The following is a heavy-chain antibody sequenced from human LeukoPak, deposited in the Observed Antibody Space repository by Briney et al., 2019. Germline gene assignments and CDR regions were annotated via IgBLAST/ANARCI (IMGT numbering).Heavy chain of an antibody. CDR2: IDPSDSYT. J-gene: IGHJ4*02. Sequence: GESLRISCKGSGYSFTSYWISWVRRMPGKGLEWWGGIDPSDSYTNYTPSSQGHVTISADKSISTAYLQWSSLKASDTAMYYCAGHVVRGYSYGFDYWGQGTLVTVSS. CDR1: GYSFTSYW. CDR3: AGHVVRGYSYGFDY. D-gene: IGHD5-18*01. V-gene: IGHV5-10-1*01.